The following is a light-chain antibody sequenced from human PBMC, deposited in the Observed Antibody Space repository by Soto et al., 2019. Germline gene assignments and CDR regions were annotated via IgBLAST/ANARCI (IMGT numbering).Light chain of an antibody. CDR1: SSDVGGYNY. CDR2: EVS. Sequence: QSALTQPASVSGSPGQSITISCTGTSSDVGGYNYVSWYQQHPGKAPKLMIYEVSNRPSGVSNRFSGSKSGNTASLTISGLQAEEEADYYCSSYTSSSTQVVFGGGTKLAVL. J-gene: IGLJ2*01. V-gene: IGLV2-14*01. CDR3: SSYTSSSTQVV.